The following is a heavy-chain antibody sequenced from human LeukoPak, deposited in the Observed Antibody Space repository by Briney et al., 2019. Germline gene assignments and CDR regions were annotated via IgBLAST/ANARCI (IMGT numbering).Heavy chain of an antibody. CDR3: AGSITIFGVVIDY. D-gene: IGHD3-3*01. V-gene: IGHV4-59*01. CDR1: GGSISSYY. Sequence: SETLSLTCTVSGGSISSYYWSWIRQPPGKGLEWIGYIYYSGSTNYNPSLKSRVTISVDTSKNQFSLKLSSVTAADTAVYYCAGSITIFGVVIDYWGQGTLVTVSS. CDR2: IYYSGST. J-gene: IGHJ4*02.